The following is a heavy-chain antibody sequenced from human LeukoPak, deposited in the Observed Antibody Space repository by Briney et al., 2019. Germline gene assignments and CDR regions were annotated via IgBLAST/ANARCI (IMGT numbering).Heavy chain of an antibody. Sequence: SGPTLVNPTQTLTLTCTFSGFSLSISGMRVSWIRQPPGKALEWLARIDWDDDKFYSASLKTRLTISKDTSKSQVALTMTNMDPVDTGTYYCARISRHLAADYWGQGTLVTVSS. CDR3: ARISRHLAADY. V-gene: IGHV2-70*04. CDR2: IDWDDDK. J-gene: IGHJ4*02. CDR1: GFSLSISGMR.